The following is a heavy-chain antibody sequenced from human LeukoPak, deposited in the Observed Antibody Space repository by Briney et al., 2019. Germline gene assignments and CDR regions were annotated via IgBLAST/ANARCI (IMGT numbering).Heavy chain of an antibody. J-gene: IGHJ6*03. CDR2: INPNSGGT. CDR3: ARDLRWPTGYYYYYYMDV. Sequence: ASVKVSCKASGYTFTDYYMHWVRQAPGQGLEWMGWINPNSGGTNYAQNFQDRVTMTRDTSISTAYMELSRLRSDDTAVYYCARDLRWPTGYYYYYYMDVWGKGTTVTVSS. V-gene: IGHV1-2*02. D-gene: IGHD4-23*01. CDR1: GYTFTDYY.